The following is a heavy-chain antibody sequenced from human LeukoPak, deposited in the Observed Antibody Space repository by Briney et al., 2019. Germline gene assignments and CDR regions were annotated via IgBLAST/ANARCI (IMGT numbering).Heavy chain of an antibody. Sequence: ASVTVSCKVSGYTLTELSMHWVRQAPGKGLEWMGGFDPEDGETNYAQKFQGRVTMTEDTSSDTAYMELSSLRSEDTAVYYCATDIVVVVAAYTTTFDIWGQGTLVTVSS. CDR2: FDPEDGET. J-gene: IGHJ3*02. V-gene: IGHV1-24*01. CDR3: ATDIVVVVAAYTTTFDI. D-gene: IGHD2-15*01. CDR1: GYTLTELS.